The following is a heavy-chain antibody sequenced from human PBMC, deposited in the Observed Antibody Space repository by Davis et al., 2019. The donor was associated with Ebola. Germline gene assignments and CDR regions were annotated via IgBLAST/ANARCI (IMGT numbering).Heavy chain of an antibody. Sequence: GESLKISCAASGFTFSYYWMNWVRQAPGKGLEWVANIKQDGSDKYYVDSVKGRFTISRDNAKNTLYLQKNSLRVEDTAVYYCAREMATTNDAFDIWGQGTMVSVSS. D-gene: IGHD5-24*01. CDR2: IKQDGSDK. J-gene: IGHJ3*02. V-gene: IGHV3-7*01. CDR3: AREMATTNDAFDI. CDR1: GFTFSYYW.